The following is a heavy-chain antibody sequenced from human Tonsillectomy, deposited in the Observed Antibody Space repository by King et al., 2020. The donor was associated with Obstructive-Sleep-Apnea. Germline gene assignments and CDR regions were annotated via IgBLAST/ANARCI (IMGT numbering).Heavy chain of an antibody. CDR2: IDPGDSYT. D-gene: IGHD6-6*01. Sequence: VQLVESGAEVKKPGESLRISCKGSGYSFTSYWISWVRQVPGKGLEWMGKIDPGDSYTNYSPSFQGHVTISAEKSISSAYLQWSSLKASDSAMYYCARRMEYSSEAFDIWGLGTMVTVSS. CDR3: ARRMEYSSEAFDI. J-gene: IGHJ3*02. V-gene: IGHV5-10-1*03. CDR1: GYSFTSYW.